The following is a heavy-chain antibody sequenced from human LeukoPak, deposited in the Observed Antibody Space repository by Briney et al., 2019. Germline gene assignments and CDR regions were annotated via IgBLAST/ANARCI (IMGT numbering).Heavy chain of an antibody. J-gene: IGHJ4*02. CDR1: GGTFSSYA. CDR2: IIPIFGTA. Sequence: GASVKVSCKASGGTFSSYAISWVRQAPGQELEWMGGIIPIFGTANYAQKFQGRVTITADESTSTAYMELSSLRSEDTAVYYCATYSSGCLGYWGQGTLVTVSS. D-gene: IGHD6-19*01. CDR3: ATYSSGCLGY. V-gene: IGHV1-69*13.